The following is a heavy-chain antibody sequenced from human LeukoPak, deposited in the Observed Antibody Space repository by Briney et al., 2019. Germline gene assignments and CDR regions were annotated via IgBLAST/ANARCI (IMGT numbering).Heavy chain of an antibody. D-gene: IGHD3-10*01. CDR2: IKQDGSEK. J-gene: IGHJ5*02. CDR3: ARLSGSGSTDNWFDP. Sequence: GGSLRLSCAASGFTFSSYWMSWVRQAPGEGLGWVANIKQDGSEKYYVDSVKGRFTISRDNAKNSLYLQMNSLRAEDTAVYYCARLSGSGSTDNWFDPWGQGTLVTVSS. V-gene: IGHV3-7*01. CDR1: GFTFSSYW.